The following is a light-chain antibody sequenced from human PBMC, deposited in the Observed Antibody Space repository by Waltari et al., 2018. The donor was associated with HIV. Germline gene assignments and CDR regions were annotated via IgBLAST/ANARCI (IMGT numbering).Light chain of an antibody. Sequence: SYELTQPPSVSVSPGQTASITCSGAKLGDKYACWSQQKPGQSPVLVIYQDSKRPSGIPERFAGSNAGNTATLTISGTQAMDEADYYCQAWDSSTYVFGTGTKVTVL. CDR1: KLGDKY. J-gene: IGLJ1*01. CDR2: QDS. CDR3: QAWDSSTYV. V-gene: IGLV3-1*01.